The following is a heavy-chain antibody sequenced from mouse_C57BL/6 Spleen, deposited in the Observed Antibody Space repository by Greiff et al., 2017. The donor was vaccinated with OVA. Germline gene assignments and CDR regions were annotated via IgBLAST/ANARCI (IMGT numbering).Heavy chain of an antibody. J-gene: IGHJ4*01. D-gene: IGHD1-1*01. CDR3: TRPGSSYGPMDY. CDR2: IRSKANNHAT. Sequence: EVQGVESGGGLVQPGGSMKLSCAASGFAFSDAWMDWVRQSPEKGLALVAAIRSKANNHATYYAESVRGRFTISREDSKSSVYLQMNSLRAEDTGIYYCTRPGSSYGPMDYWGQGTSVTVSS. V-gene: IGHV6-6*01. CDR1: GFAFSDAW.